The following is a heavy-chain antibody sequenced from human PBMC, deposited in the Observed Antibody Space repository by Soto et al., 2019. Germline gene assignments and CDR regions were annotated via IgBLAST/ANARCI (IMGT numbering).Heavy chain of an antibody. D-gene: IGHD6-25*01. V-gene: IGHV3-30*03. CDR2: ISYDGRNK. CDR3: ATNRIAASGGLSDY. CDR1: GFTFSSYG. J-gene: IGHJ4*02. Sequence: QVQLVESGGGVVQPGRSLRLSCAASGFTFSSYGMHWVRQAPAKGLEWVAVISYDGRNKYYADSVKGRFTISRDNSKNTLYLQMNNLRAEDTAVYYCATNRIAASGGLSDYWGQGTLVTVSS.